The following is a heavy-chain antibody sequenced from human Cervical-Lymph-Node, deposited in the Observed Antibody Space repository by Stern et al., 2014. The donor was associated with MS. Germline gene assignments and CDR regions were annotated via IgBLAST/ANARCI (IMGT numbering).Heavy chain of an antibody. CDR3: TRARSSYDSSTQFDY. D-gene: IGHD3-22*01. J-gene: IGHJ4*02. CDR1: GDTFSIYA. V-gene: IGHV1-69*01. Sequence: QVQLVQSGAEVKKPGSSAKVSCKTSGDTFSIYAINWVRQPPGQGLEWLGGNIPMLRTGNYAQRVPDRVTITADESTSTAYMEVSSLKFDDTAVYYCTRARSSYDSSTQFDYWGPGTLVAVSS. CDR2: NIPMLRTG.